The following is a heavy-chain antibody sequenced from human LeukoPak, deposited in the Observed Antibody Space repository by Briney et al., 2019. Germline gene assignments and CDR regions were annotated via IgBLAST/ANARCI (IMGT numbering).Heavy chain of an antibody. D-gene: IGHD3-9*01. CDR1: GGTFSSYA. CDR2: IIPILGIA. J-gene: IGHJ4*02. CDR3: ARSRRYFDWLIPDY. Sequence: SVKVSCKASGGTFSSYAISWVRQAPGQGLEWMGRIIPILGIANYAQKFQGRVTITADKSTSTAYMELSRLRSDDTAVYYCARSRRYFDWLIPDYWGQGTLVTVSS. V-gene: IGHV1-69*04.